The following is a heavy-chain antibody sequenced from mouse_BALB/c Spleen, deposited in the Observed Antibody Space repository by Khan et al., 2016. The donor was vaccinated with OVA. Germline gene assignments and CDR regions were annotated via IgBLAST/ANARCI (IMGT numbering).Heavy chain of an antibody. V-gene: IGHV5-6*01. CDR2: ISSGGDYT. CDR1: GFTFSSSS. D-gene: IGHD4-1*01. CDR3: AGHLTGSFAY. Sequence: EVELVESGGDLVKPGGSLKLSCAASGFTFSSSSMSWVRQTPDKRLEWVASISSGGDYTYYPDSVKGRFTISRDNAKNTLYLQMSDLKSEDTAMYYCAGHLTGSFAYWGQGTLVTVSA. J-gene: IGHJ3*01.